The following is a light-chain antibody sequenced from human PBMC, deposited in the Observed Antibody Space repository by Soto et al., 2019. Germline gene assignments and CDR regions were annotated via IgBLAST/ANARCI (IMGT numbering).Light chain of an antibody. CDR3: EQYGSSPGT. V-gene: IGKV3-20*01. Sequence: EIVLTQSPATLSLSPGERATLSCRASQSVPDTYFAWYQQKPGQAPDLLIYDTSTRATGIPDRFSGSGFGKDFALTIKRVEREDFAMYFCEQYGSSPGTFGQGNKVEIX. J-gene: IGKJ1*01. CDR1: QSVPDTY. CDR2: DTS.